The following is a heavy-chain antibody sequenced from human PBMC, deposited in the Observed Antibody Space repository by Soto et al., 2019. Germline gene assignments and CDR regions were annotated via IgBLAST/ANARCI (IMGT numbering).Heavy chain of an antibody. CDR2: LYYSGST. CDR3: VGSGYSPFDY. Sequence: PSETLSLTCTVSGGAISSSSYYWCWIRHPPGKGLEWIGSLYYSGSTYYNPSLKSRVTISVDTSKNQFSLKLSSVTAADTAVYYCVGSGYSPFDYWGQGTLVTVSS. CDR1: GGAISSSSYY. V-gene: IGHV4-39*01. D-gene: IGHD3-22*01. J-gene: IGHJ4*02.